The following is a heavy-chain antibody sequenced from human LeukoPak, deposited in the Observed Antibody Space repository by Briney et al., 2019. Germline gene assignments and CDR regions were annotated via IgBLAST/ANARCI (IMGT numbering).Heavy chain of an antibody. CDR3: ARGYDSGGYYRDY. CDR2: INSKSGGT. J-gene: IGHJ4*02. Sequence: ASVKVSCKASGYSFTGYYIHWVRQAPGQGLEWMGWINSKSGGTNYGQKFQGRVTMTRDTSISTAYMELSRLKSDDTAVYYCARGYDSGGYYRDYWGQGTLVTVSS. V-gene: IGHV1-2*02. D-gene: IGHD3-22*01. CDR1: GYSFTGYY.